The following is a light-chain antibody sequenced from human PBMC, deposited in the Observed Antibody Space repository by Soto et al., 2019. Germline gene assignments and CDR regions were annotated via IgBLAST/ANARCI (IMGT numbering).Light chain of an antibody. J-gene: IGKJ2*01. Sequence: EVVLTQSPGTLSLSPGERATLSCRASQTVSSSHLAWYQQKPGQAPRLLIYGASYRTTDIPDRFCGSGSGTDFTIPISRLEHEDFAVYYCQHFGSSPPTYTFGQGTRLEIK. CDR2: GAS. V-gene: IGKV3-20*01. CDR3: QHFGSSPPTYT. CDR1: QTVSSSH.